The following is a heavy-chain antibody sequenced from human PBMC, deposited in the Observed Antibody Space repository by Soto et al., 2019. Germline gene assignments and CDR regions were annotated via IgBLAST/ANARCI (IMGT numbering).Heavy chain of an antibody. CDR1: GFTFSSYG. V-gene: IGHV3-33*01. Sequence: GGSLRLSCAASGFTFSSYGMHWVRQAPGKGLEWVAVIWYDGSNKYYADSVKGRFTISRDNSKNTLYLQMNSLRAEDTAVYYCARDCRGCDHDDYWGQGTLVTVSS. D-gene: IGHD2-21*02. CDR3: ARDCRGCDHDDY. J-gene: IGHJ4*02. CDR2: IWYDGSNK.